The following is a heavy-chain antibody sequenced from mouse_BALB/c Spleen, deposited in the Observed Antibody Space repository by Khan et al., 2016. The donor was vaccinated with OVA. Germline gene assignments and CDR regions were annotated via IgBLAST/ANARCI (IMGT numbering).Heavy chain of an antibody. J-gene: IGHJ4*01. CDR2: IWGDGST. V-gene: IGHV2-3*01. CDR3: AKWGTANSYAMDY. D-gene: IGHD1-2*01. Sequence: QVQLKESGPGLVAPSQSLSITCTVSGFSLTSYGVNWVRQPPGKGLEWLGVIWGDGSTNYHSTLMSSLSISKDNSQNQGFLKLSSLQTDDTATYYCAKWGTANSYAMDYWGQGTSVTVSS. CDR1: GFSLTSYG.